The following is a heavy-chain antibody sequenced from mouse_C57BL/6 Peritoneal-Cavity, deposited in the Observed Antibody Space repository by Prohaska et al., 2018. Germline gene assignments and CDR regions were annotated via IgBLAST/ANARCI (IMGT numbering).Heavy chain of an antibody. D-gene: IGHD1-1*01. V-gene: IGHV1-82*01. J-gene: IGHJ3*01. CDR2: IYPGDGDT. CDR3: ARDRDYGSSLVWVAF. CDR1: GYAFSSSW. Sequence: QVQLQQSGPELVKPGASVKISCKASGYAFSSSWMNWVKQRPGKGLEWIGRIYPGDGDTNYNGKFKGKATLTADKSSSTAYMQLSSLTSEDSAVYFCARDRDYGSSLVWVAFWSQGTVVTVSA.